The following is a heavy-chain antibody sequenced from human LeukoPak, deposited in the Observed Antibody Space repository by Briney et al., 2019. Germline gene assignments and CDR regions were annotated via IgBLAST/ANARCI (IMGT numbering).Heavy chain of an antibody. CDR2: VYYSGST. D-gene: IGHD4/OR15-4a*01. CDR1: GGSISSSAYH. J-gene: IGHJ5*02. V-gene: IGHV4-31*03. Sequence: SPTLSLTCNVSGGSISSSAYHWSWYPQHPGKGLEWIRCVYYSGSTNYDPYLESRVTRSLDTAKNQFSLRLNAVTAADTAVYYCAKSLTTGIDWFDPWGQGTVVTVSS. CDR3: AKSLTTGIDWFDP.